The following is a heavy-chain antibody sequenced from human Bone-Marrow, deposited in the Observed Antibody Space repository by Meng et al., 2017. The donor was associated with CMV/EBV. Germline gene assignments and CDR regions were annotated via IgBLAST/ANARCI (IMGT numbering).Heavy chain of an antibody. CDR2: IYSGGST. CDR1: GFTVSSNY. CDR3: ARASSGSAKWSADY. V-gene: IGHV3-66*02. J-gene: IGHJ4*02. D-gene: IGHD1-26*01. Sequence: GALRLSCAASGFTVSSNYMSWVRQAPGKGLEWVSVIYSGGSTYYADSVKGRFTISRDNSKNTLYLQMNSLRAEDTAVYYCARASSGSAKWSADYWGQGTLVTVSS.